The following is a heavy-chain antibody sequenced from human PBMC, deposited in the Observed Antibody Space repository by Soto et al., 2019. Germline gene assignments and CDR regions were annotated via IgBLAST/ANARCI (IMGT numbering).Heavy chain of an antibody. V-gene: IGHV3-48*03. CDR1: GVTFSRFE. D-gene: IGHD3-10*01. CDR2: ISSSGSTA. Sequence: GGSLILSCGAAGVTFSRFELHWVRQAPGKGLEWISYISSSGSTAYYASPVEGRFTISRDNANNSVYLQMDSLRAEDTALYYCTRAAWFPYLSFYWGQGALVTV. J-gene: IGHJ4*02. CDR3: TRAAWFPYLSFY.